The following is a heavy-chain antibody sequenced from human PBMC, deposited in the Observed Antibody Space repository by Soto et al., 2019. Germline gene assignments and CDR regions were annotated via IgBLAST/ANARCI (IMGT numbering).Heavy chain of an antibody. Sequence: SLRLSCEASGFTFSDYGIHWVRQAPGKGLDWVAVISYDGSQKYYADSVKGRFTISRDNSKNSLYLQMNSLRDEDTAVYYCAKDSVEFTTSPTFDHWGQGALVTVSS. CDR3: AKDSVEFTTSPTFDH. J-gene: IGHJ4*02. CDR2: ISYDGSQK. D-gene: IGHD1-26*01. CDR1: GFTFSDYG. V-gene: IGHV3-30*18.